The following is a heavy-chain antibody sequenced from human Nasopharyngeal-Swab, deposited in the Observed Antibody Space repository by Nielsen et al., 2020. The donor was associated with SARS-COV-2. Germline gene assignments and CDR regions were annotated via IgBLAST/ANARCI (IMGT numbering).Heavy chain of an antibody. D-gene: IGHD1-26*01. V-gene: IGHV1-58*02. Sequence: SVKVSCKASGFTFISSSMQWVRQTRGQRLEWIGWIVVGSANTNYAQKFQDRVTITTDMSTSIAYMELSSLRSEDTAVYYRAADLRGAPDAFDLWGQGTMVTVSS. CDR2: IVVGSANT. J-gene: IGHJ3*01. CDR1: GFTFISSS. CDR3: AADLRGAPDAFDL.